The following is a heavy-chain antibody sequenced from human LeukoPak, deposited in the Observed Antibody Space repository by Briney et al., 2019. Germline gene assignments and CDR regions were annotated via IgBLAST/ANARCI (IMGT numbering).Heavy chain of an antibody. Sequence: VDLGGSLRLSCAASGFIFSNYAMTWVRQAPGKGLEWVSAISGGGGGIFYADSMKGRFTISRDNSKHTLFLQMNSLRDDDTAVYYCARDNGPELENWFDPWGQGTLVTVSS. CDR2: ISGGGGGI. CDR1: GFIFSNYA. V-gene: IGHV3-23*01. D-gene: IGHD1-1*01. CDR3: ARDNGPELENWFDP. J-gene: IGHJ5*02.